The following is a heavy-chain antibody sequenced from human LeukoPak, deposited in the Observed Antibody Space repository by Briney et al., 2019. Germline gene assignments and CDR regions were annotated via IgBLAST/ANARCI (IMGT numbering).Heavy chain of an antibody. Sequence: ATVKISCKVSGYTFSDYYMHWVQQAPGKGLEWMGLVDPEDGETIYAEKFQGRVTITADTSTDTAYMGLSSLRSEDTAVYYCATDPLSMTRYYFDYWGQGTLVTVSS. D-gene: IGHD2-8*01. J-gene: IGHJ4*02. CDR2: VDPEDGET. V-gene: IGHV1-69-2*01. CDR3: ATDPLSMTRYYFDY. CDR1: GYTFSDYY.